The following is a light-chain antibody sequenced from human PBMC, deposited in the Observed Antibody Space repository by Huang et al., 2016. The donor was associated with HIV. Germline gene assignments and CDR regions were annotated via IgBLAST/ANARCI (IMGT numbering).Light chain of an antibody. CDR3: QQYYSTPPWT. V-gene: IGKV4-1*01. J-gene: IGKJ1*01. CDR1: QSILYSSNNKNY. Sequence: DIVMAQSPDSLAVSLGERATINCKSSQSILYSSNNKNYLAWYQQKPGQPPKLLICWASTREAGVPDRFSGSGSGTDFTLTISSLQPEDVAVYYCQQYYSTPPWTFGQGTKVEIK. CDR2: WAS.